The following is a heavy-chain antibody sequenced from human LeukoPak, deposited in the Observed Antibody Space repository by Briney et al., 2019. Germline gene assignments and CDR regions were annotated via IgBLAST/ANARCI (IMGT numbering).Heavy chain of an antibody. J-gene: IGHJ4*02. CDR2: ISYDGSNK. CDR1: GFTFSSYA. V-gene: IGHV3-30*11. D-gene: IGHD4-23*01. CDR3: ARTHGGNSDRFDY. Sequence: PGGSLRLSCAASGFTFSSYAMHWVRQAPGKGLEWVAVISYDGSNKYYADSVKGRFTISRDNSKNTLYLQMNSLRAEDTAVYYCARTHGGNSDRFDYWGQGTLVTVSS.